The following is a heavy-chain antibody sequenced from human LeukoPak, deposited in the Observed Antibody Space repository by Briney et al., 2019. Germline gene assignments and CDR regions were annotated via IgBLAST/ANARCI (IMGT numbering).Heavy chain of an antibody. V-gene: IGHV4-30-4*08. CDR1: GGSISSYY. J-gene: IGHJ4*02. Sequence: PSETLSLTCTVSGGSISSYYWSWIRQPPGKGLEWIGYICYSGNTYYNPSLKSRVTISVDTSKNQFSLKLSSVTAADTAVYYCVRELPAENYFDYWGQGALVTVSS. CDR2: ICYSGNT. CDR3: VRELPAENYFDY.